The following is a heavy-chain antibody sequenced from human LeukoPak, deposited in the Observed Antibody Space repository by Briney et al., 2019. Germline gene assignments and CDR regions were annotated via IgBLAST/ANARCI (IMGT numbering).Heavy chain of an antibody. D-gene: IGHD3-22*01. V-gene: IGHV3-23*01. Sequence: GGSLRLSCAASGFTFSSNAMSWVRQAPGKGLEWVSGISASGGSTYYADSVKGRFTISRDNSKNTLYLQMNSLRAEDTALYYCAKSSYYDTSGSYREYYFDYWGQGALVTVSS. CDR1: GFTFSSNA. CDR3: AKSSYYDTSGSYREYYFDY. J-gene: IGHJ4*02. CDR2: ISASGGST.